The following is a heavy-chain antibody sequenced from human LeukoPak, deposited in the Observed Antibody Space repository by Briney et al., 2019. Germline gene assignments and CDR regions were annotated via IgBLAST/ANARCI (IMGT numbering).Heavy chain of an antibody. V-gene: IGHV4-59*01. CDR1: GGSISSYY. D-gene: IGHD1-1*01. Sequence: PSETLSLTCTVSGGSISSYYWSWIRQPPGKGLEWIGYIYYSGSTNYNPSLKSRVTISVDTSKNQFSLKLSSVTAADTAVYYCARGTSAWIYFDSWGQGTLVTVSS. CDR3: ARGTSAWIYFDS. CDR2: IYYSGST. J-gene: IGHJ4*02.